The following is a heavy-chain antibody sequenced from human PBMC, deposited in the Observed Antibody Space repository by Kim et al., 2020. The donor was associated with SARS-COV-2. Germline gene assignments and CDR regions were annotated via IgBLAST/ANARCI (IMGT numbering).Heavy chain of an antibody. CDR1: GYTFTSYY. D-gene: IGHD3-3*01. CDR2: INPSGGST. Sequence: ASVKVSCKASGYTFTSYYMHWVRHAPGQGLEWMGIINPSGGSTSYAQKFKGSVTTTRATATSTGYMELSSLRSEDTAVYYCARDQGITIFGTVDYYYYMDVWGQGTTVTVSS. V-gene: IGHV1-46*01. J-gene: IGHJ6*03. CDR3: ARDQGITIFGTVDYYYYMDV.